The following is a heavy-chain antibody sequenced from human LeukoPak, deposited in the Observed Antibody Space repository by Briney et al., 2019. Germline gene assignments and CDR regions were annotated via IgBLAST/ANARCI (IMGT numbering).Heavy chain of an antibody. V-gene: IGHV4-59*01. Sequence: PSETLSLTCTVSGGSISSYYWSWIRQPPGKGLEWIGYIYYSGSTNYNPSLKSRVTISVDTSKNQFSLKLSSVTAADTAVYYCARVRYYDSSGYYYWFDYWGQGTLVTVSS. J-gene: IGHJ4*02. CDR2: IYYSGST. CDR3: ARVRYYDSSGYYYWFDY. CDR1: GGSISSYY. D-gene: IGHD3-22*01.